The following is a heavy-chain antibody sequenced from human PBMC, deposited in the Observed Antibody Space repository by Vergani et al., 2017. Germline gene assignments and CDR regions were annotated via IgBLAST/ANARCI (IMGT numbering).Heavy chain of an antibody. CDR2: ISAYNGKT. D-gene: IGHD2-2*01. Sequence: QVQLVQSGAEVKKPGASVKVSCKASGYTFTSYGISWVRQAPGQGLEWMGWISAYNGKTNYAQKLQGRVTMTTDTSTSTAYMERRSLRSNDTAVYYVARDLVVPAALGYYGMDVWGQGTTVTVSS. CDR1: GYTFTSYG. J-gene: IGHJ6*02. V-gene: IGHV1-18*01. CDR3: ARDLVVPAALGYYGMDV.